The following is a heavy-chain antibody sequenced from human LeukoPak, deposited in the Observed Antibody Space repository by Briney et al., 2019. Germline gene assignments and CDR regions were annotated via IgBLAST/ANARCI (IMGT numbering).Heavy chain of an antibody. CDR3: ARGCYYERSGYCPFDY. J-gene: IGHJ4*02. D-gene: IGHD3-22*01. CDR1: GFPFGSYA. Sequence: GGSLRLSCAASGFPFGSYAMSWVRQAPGKGLEWVSGISGSGYSTYYADSVKGRFTISRDNSKNTLYLQMNSLRADDTAVYYCARGCYYERSGYCPFDYWGPGTLVTVSS. V-gene: IGHV3-23*01. CDR2: ISGSGYST.